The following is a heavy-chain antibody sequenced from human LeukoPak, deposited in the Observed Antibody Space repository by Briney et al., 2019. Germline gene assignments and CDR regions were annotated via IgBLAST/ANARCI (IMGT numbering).Heavy chain of an antibody. J-gene: IGHJ4*02. CDR1: GFTVSSNY. V-gene: IGHV3-53*01. Sequence: GGSLRLSCAGSGFTVSSNYMSWVRQAPGKGLEWVSVIYSGDTTNYADSVKGRFTISRHNSKNTLHLQTNSLRAEDTAVYYCAREGEYYCSGGSCYSGIHFDYWGQGTLVTVSS. CDR3: AREGEYYCSGGSCYSGIHFDY. D-gene: IGHD2-15*01. CDR2: IYSGDTT.